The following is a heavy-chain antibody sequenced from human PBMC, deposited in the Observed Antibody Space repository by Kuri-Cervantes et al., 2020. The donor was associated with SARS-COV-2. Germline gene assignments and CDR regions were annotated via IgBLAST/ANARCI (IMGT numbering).Heavy chain of an antibody. V-gene: IGHV1-2*02. CDR2: INPNSGGT. CDR3: ARAPGTGYYDSSGYRYYYYYYKDV. CDR1: GYTFTGYY. D-gene: IGHD3-22*01. J-gene: IGHJ6*03. Sequence: ASVKVSCKASGYTFTGYYIHWVRQAPGQGLEWMGWINPNSGGTNYAQKLQGRVTMTTDTSTSTAYMELRSLRSDDTAVYYCARAPGTGYYDSSGYRYYYYYYKDVWGKGTTVTVSS.